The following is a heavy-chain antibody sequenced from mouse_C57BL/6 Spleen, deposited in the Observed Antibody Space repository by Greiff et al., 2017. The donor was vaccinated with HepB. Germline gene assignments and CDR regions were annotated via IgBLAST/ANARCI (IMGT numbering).Heavy chain of an antibody. CDR2: IYPGDGDT. Sequence: VQLQQSGAELVKPGASVKISCKASGYAFSSYWMNWVKQRPGKGLEWIGQIYPGDGDTNYNGKFKGKATLTADKSSSTAYMQLSSLTSEDSAVYFCARFGSSHYWYFDVWGTGTTVTVSS. D-gene: IGHD1-1*01. V-gene: IGHV1-80*01. CDR3: ARFGSSHYWYFDV. J-gene: IGHJ1*03. CDR1: GYAFSSYW.